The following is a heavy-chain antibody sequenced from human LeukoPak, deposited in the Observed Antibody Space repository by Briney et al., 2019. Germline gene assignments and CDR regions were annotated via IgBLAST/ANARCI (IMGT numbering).Heavy chain of an antibody. CDR3: ARDNNGYYDSSGYWRVFDY. CDR2: ISAYNGNT. V-gene: IGHV1-18*01. CDR1: GYTFTSYG. D-gene: IGHD3-22*01. Sequence: ASVKVSCKASGYTFTSYGISWVRQAPGQGLEWMGWISAYNGNTNYAQKLPGRVTMTTDTSTSTAYMELRSLRSDDTAVYYCARDNNGYYDSSGYWRVFDYWGQGTLVTVSS. J-gene: IGHJ4*02.